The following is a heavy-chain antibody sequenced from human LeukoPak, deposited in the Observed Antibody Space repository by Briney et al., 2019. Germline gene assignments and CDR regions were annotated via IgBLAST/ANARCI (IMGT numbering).Heavy chain of an antibody. CDR3: ARAGFGLAPLRGTPFDY. CDR1: GGSISSYF. J-gene: IGHJ4*02. D-gene: IGHD3-10*01. Sequence: SETLSLTCTVSGGSISSYFWSWIRQPPGKGLQWIGYIYYSGSTNYNPSLKSRVTISVDTSKNQFSLKLSSVTAADTAVYYCARAGFGLAPLRGTPFDYWGQGTLVTVSS. CDR2: IYYSGST. V-gene: IGHV4-59*12.